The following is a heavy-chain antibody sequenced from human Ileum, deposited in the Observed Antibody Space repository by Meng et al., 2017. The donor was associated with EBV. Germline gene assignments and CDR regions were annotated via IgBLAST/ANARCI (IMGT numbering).Heavy chain of an antibody. CDR2: IFHAGNT. CDR1: VDSIISTDTW. V-gene: IGHV4-4*02. CDR3: ARGSHYTWDV. J-gene: IGHJ4*02. Sequence: QVQLQESGPGLVKPSGTLSLTCGGSVDSIISTDTWWSWVRQPPGKGLEWIGEIFHAGNTNYNPSLKSQVTMSVDTSKNQFSLNLSSVTAADSAVYYCARGSHYTWDVWGQGTLVTVSS. D-gene: IGHD3-16*01.